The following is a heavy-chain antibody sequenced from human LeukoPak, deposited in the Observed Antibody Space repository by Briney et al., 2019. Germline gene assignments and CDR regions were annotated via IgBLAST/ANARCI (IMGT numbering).Heavy chain of an antibody. V-gene: IGHV4-39*01. CDR1: GGSISSSSYY. D-gene: IGHD2-2*01. J-gene: IGHJ4*02. Sequence: SETLSLTCTVSGGSISSSSYYWGWIRQPPGKGLEWIGSIYYSGSTYYNPSLKSRVTISVDTSKNQFSLKLSSVTAADTAVYYCASRAYHCSSTSCPLTVDWGQGTLVTVSS. CDR3: ASRAYHCSSTSCPLTVD. CDR2: IYYSGST.